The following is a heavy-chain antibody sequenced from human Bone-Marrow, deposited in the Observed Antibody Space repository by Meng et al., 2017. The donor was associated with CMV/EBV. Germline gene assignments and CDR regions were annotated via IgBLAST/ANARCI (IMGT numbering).Heavy chain of an antibody. V-gene: IGHV1-69*10. CDR2: IIPILGIA. CDR1: GGTFSSYA. Sequence: SVKVSCKASGGTFSSYAISWVRQAPGQGLEWMGGIIPILGIANYAQKFQGRVTITADKSTSTAYMELSSLRSEDTAVYYCARDMAEYYDFWSGYSAYYYGMDGWGQRTTVTVSS. J-gene: IGHJ6*02. CDR3: ARDMAEYYDFWSGYSAYYYGMDG. D-gene: IGHD3-3*01.